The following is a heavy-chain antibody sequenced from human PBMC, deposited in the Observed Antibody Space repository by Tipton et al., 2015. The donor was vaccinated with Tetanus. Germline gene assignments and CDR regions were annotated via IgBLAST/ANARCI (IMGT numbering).Heavy chain of an antibody. V-gene: IGHV4-59*12. CDR2: VYSSGST. D-gene: IGHD6-19*01. J-gene: IGHJ4*02. CDR1: SGSIRSYY. Sequence: TLSLTCTVSSGSIRSYYWSWIRQPPGTGLEWIGYVYSSGSTNYNPSLKRRVTISVDTSKSQFSLKLSSVTAADTAVYYCARNTVAGTATFDYWGQGTLVTVSS. CDR3: ARNTVAGTATFDY.